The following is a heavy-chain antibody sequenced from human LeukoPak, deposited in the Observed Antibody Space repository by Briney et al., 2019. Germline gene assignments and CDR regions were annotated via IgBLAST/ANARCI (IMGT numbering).Heavy chain of an antibody. D-gene: IGHD3-16*01. CDR1: GFTFSSHW. V-gene: IGHV3-7*01. J-gene: IGHJ4*02. CDR2: IKQAGSEN. CDR3: ARVRGDHYFDY. Sequence: GGSLRLSCVASGFTFSSHWMTWVRQAPGKGLEWVANIKQAGSENSYVDSVKGRFTISRDNAKNSLYLQINSLRAEDTAVYYCARVRGDHYFDYWGQGTLVSVSS.